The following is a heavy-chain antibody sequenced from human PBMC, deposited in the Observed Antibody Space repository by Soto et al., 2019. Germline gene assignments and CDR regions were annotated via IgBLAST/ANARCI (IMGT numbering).Heavy chain of an antibody. D-gene: IGHD6-6*01. CDR3: ARLTGQLVPNNWFDP. CDR1: GGSISSGGYY. Sequence: QVQLQESGPGLVKPSQTLSLTCTVSGGSISSGGYYWSWIRQHPGKGLEWIGYIYYSGSTYYNPSLKSRVTISVATSKNQFSLKLSSVTAADTAVYYCARLTGQLVPNNWFDPWGQGTLVTVSS. J-gene: IGHJ5*02. CDR2: IYYSGST. V-gene: IGHV4-31*03.